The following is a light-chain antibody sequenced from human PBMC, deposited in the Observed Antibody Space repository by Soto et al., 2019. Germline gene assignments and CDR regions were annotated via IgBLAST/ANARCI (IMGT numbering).Light chain of an antibody. CDR3: CSYAGSYNHWV. CDR1: SSDVGGYNY. J-gene: IGLJ3*02. V-gene: IGLV2-11*01. Sequence: QSVRRHPLSVSWSPGHLVTISCTRTSSDVGGYNYVSWYQQHPGKAPKLMIYDVSKRPSGVPDRFSGSKSGNTASLTISGLQAEDEADYYCCSYAGSYNHWVFGGGTKVTAL. CDR2: DVS.